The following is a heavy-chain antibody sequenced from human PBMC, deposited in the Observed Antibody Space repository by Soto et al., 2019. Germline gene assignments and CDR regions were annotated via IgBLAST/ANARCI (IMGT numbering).Heavy chain of an antibody. Sequence: SVKVSCKASGGTFGSYAISWVRQAPGQGLEWMGGIIPIFGTANYAQKFQGRVTVTADESTSTAYMELSSLRSEDTAVYYCARDSPQGGYYDSSGYSVYYYYGMDVWG. CDR2: IIPIFGTA. V-gene: IGHV1-69*13. D-gene: IGHD3-22*01. J-gene: IGHJ6*02. CDR1: GGTFGSYA. CDR3: ARDSPQGGYYDSSGYSVYYYYGMDV.